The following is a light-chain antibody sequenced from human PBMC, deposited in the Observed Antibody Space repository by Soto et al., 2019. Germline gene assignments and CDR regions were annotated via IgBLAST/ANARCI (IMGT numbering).Light chain of an antibody. CDR1: SSDVGAYNY. J-gene: IGLJ1*01. Sequence: VLTQPASVSGSPGQSVAISCTGTSSDVGAYNYISWYQQHPGKAPKLLLSEVSNRPSGVSDRFSGSKSGNTASLTISGLQAEDEADYYCSSLTTSFTYVFGTGTKVTVL. CDR2: EVS. CDR3: SSLTTSFTYV. V-gene: IGLV2-14*01.